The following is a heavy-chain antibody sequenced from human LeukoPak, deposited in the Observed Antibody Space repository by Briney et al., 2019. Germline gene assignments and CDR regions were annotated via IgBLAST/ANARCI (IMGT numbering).Heavy chain of an antibody. CDR3: AKDYNYDCWSGLPGSFDY. CDR1: GFTFDDYA. CDR2: ISWNSGSI. V-gene: IGHV3-9*01. Sequence: GRSLTLSCAASGFTFDDYAMPWVRQAPGKGLEWVSGISWNSGSIGYADSVQGRFTISRDNAKNSLYLQMNSPRAEDTALYYCAKDYNYDCWSGLPGSFDYWGQGTLVTVSS. D-gene: IGHD3-3*01. J-gene: IGHJ4*02.